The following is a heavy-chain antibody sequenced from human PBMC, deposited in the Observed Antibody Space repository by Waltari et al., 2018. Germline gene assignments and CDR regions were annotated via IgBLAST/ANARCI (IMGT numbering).Heavy chain of an antibody. D-gene: IGHD6-6*01. CDR3: ARRSSSIPGASSDC. CDR2: INRGRST. CDR1: GGSFSGYF. J-gene: IGHJ4*02. V-gene: IGHV4-34*02. Sequence: QVQLQQWGAGLLKPSETLSLTCAVYGGSFSGYFWSWIRQPPGKGLEWIGEINRGRSTNYNPSLKSRVTISLDTSKNQFSLKMNSVTAADTAVYYCARRSSSIPGASSDCWGQGSLVTVSS.